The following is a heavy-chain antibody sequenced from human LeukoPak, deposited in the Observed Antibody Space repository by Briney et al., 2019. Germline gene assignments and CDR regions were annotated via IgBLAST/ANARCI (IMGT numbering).Heavy chain of an antibody. CDR1: GYTFTGYY. V-gene: IGHV1-24*01. D-gene: IGHD3-22*01. CDR3: ATEGPHPQAGATYYYDSSGYSQGDY. Sequence: ASVKVSCKASGYTFTGYYMHWVRQAPGKGLEWMGGFDPEDGETIYAQKFQGRVTMTEDTSTDTAYMELSSLRSEDTAVYYCATEGPHPQAGATYYYDSSGYSQGDYWGQGTLVTVSS. CDR2: FDPEDGET. J-gene: IGHJ4*02.